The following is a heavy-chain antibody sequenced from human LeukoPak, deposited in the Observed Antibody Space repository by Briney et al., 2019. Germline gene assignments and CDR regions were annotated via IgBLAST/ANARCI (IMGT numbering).Heavy chain of an antibody. V-gene: IGHV4-34*01. CDR2: INHSGST. D-gene: IGHD6-6*01. CDR1: GGSFSGYY. J-gene: IGHJ6*03. CDR3: ARGLPRRSSSSSSGSYYYYYMDV. Sequence: SETLSLTCAVYGGSFSGYYWSWIRQPPGKGLEWIGEINHSGSTNYNPSLKSRVTISVDTSKNQFSLKLSSVTAADTAVYYCARGLPRRSSSSSSGSYYYYYMDVWGKGTTVTVSS.